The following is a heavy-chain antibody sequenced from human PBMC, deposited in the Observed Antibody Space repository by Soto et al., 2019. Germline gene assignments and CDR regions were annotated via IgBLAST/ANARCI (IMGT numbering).Heavy chain of an antibody. D-gene: IGHD2-15*01. CDR1: GYTLTTYY. Sequence: ASVKVSCKASGYTLTTYYMHWVRQAPGQGLEWMGIINPSGGSASYAQKFQGRVTMTRDTSTSTVYMELNSLRSEDTAVYYCGRAPLKVVGYSLYWGQGTLVTVSS. V-gene: IGHV1-46*03. CDR3: GRAPLKVVGYSLY. CDR2: INPSGGSA. J-gene: IGHJ4*02.